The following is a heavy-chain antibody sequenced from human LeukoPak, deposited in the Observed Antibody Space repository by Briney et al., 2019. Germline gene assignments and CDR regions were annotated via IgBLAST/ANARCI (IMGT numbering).Heavy chain of an antibody. J-gene: IGHJ6*02. Sequence: PGGSLRLSGAASGFTFSSYSMNWVRQAPGKRLEWVSFISSSSSYIYYADSVKGRFTISRDNAKSSLYLQMNSLRAEDTAVYYCASVGAIAPNYYYYGMDVWGQGTTVTVSS. D-gene: IGHD1-26*01. CDR1: GFTFSSYS. V-gene: IGHV3-21*05. CDR3: ASVGAIAPNYYYYGMDV. CDR2: ISSSSSYI.